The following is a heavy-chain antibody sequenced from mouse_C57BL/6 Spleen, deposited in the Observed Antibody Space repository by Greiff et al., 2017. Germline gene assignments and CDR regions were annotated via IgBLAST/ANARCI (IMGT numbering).Heavy chain of an antibody. J-gene: IGHJ3*01. D-gene: IGHD2-4*01. CDR3: AIHYYDCDGAWFAY. Sequence: VQLKQPGAELVKPGASVKVSCKASGYTFTSYWMHWVKQRPGQGLEWIGRIHPSDSDTNYNQKFKGKATLTVDKSSNTAYRQLSSLTSEDSAVYACAIHYYDCDGAWFAYWGQGTLVTVSA. V-gene: IGHV1-74*01. CDR2: IHPSDSDT. CDR1: GYTFTSYW.